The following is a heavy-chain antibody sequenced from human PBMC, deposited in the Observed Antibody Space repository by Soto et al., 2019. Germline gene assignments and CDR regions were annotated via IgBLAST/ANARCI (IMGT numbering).Heavy chain of an antibody. J-gene: IGHJ6*02. V-gene: IGHV7-4-1*01. CDR2: INTNTGNP. CDR3: ARDPMNYDFWSGYSHYYYGMDV. Sequence: ASVKVSFKASGYTFTSYAMNWLRQAPGQGLEWMGWINTNTGNPTYAQGFTGRFVFSLDTSVSTAYLQICSLKAEDTAVYYCARDPMNYDFWSGYSHYYYGMDVWGQGTTVTVSS. CDR1: GYTFTSYA. D-gene: IGHD3-3*01.